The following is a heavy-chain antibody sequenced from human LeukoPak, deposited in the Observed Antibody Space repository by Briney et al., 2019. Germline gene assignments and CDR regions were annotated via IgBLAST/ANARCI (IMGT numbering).Heavy chain of an antibody. CDR2: IKSKTDGGTT. Sequence: TTGGSLRLSCAASGFTFSNAWMSWVRQAPGKGLEWVGRIKSKTDGGTTDYAAPVKGRFTISRDDSKNTLYLQMNSLKTEDTAVYYCTTVAYSSSWYTPSAFDIWGQGTMVTVSS. D-gene: IGHD6-13*01. CDR3: TTVAYSSSWYTPSAFDI. CDR1: GFTFSNAW. J-gene: IGHJ3*02. V-gene: IGHV3-15*01.